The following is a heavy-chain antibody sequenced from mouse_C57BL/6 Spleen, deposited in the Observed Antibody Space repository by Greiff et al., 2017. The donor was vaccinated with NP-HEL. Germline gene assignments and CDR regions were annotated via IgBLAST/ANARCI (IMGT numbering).Heavy chain of an antibody. CDR3: ARERGSSMDY. Sequence: EVMLVESEGGLVQPGSSMKLSCTASGFTFSDYYMAWVRQVPEKGLEWVANINYDGSSTYYLDSLKSRFIISRDNAKNILYLQMSSLKSEDTATYYCARERGSSMDYWGQGTSVTVSS. CDR2: INYDGSST. J-gene: IGHJ4*01. CDR1: GFTFSDYY. D-gene: IGHD1-1*02. V-gene: IGHV5-16*01.